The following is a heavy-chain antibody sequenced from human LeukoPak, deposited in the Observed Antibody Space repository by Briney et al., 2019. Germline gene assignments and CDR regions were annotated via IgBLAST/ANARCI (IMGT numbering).Heavy chain of an antibody. J-gene: IGHJ3*02. CDR3: AKGDWDDAFDI. Sequence: GGSLRLSCAASGFTFSDYYMSWIRQAPGKGLEWVSALSGSGGSTYYADSVKGRFAISRDNSKNTLYLQMNSLRAEDTAVYYCAKGDWDDAFDIWGQGTMVTVSS. V-gene: IGHV3-23*01. D-gene: IGHD2-21*01. CDR2: LSGSGGST. CDR1: GFTFSDYY.